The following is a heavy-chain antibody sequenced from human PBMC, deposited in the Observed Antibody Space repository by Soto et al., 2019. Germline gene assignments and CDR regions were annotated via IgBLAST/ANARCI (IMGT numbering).Heavy chain of an antibody. CDR3: AKDLKGDDQGADYYMDV. V-gene: IGHV3-23*01. D-gene: IGHD1-1*01. CDR1: GFTFSSYA. CDR2: ISGSGGST. Sequence: GGSLRLSCAASGFTFSSYAMSWVRQAPGKGLEWVSAISGSGGSTYYADSVKGRFTISRDNSKNTLYLQMNSLRAEDTAVYYCAKDLKGDDQGADYYMDVWGKGTTVTGSS. J-gene: IGHJ6*03.